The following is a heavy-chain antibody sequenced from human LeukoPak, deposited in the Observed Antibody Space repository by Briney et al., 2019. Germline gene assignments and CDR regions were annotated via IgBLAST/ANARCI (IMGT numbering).Heavy chain of an antibody. CDR1: GFTFSNAW. CDR3: TTDVQAYYWDTSGY. Sequence: GGSLRLSCEASGFTFSNAWMSWVRQAPGKGLEGVGRIKSKTDGGATDYAAPVKGRFTISRDDSKNTLYLQMNSLKTEDTAVYYCTTDVQAYYWDTSGYWGQGTLVTVSS. CDR2: IKSKTDGGAT. V-gene: IGHV3-15*01. D-gene: IGHD3-22*01. J-gene: IGHJ4*02.